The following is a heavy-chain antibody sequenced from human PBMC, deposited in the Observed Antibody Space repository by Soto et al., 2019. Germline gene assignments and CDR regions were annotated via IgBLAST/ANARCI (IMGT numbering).Heavy chain of an antibody. CDR1: GFTFSSYA. J-gene: IGHJ4*02. CDR3: AKDLHRIGLLWFGELLFDY. V-gene: IGHV3-23*01. D-gene: IGHD3-10*01. CDR2: ISGSGGST. Sequence: GGSLRLSCAASGFTFSSYAMSWVRQAPGKGLDWVSAISGSGGSTYYADSVKGRFTISRDNSKNTLYLQMNSLRAEDTAVYYCAKDLHRIGLLWFGELLFDYWGQGTLVTVSS.